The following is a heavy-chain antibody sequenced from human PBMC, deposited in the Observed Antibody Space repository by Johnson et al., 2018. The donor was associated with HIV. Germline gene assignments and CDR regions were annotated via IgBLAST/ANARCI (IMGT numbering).Heavy chain of an antibody. Sequence: VQLVESGGGVVQPGGSLRLSCAASGFTFSNYGMHWARQAPGKRLEWVAFIRYDGNSKYYADSVKGRFSVSRDNSKNTLYLQMNSLRAEDTAVYYCARLPSGYSRDAFDIWGQGTMVTVSS. CDR3: ARLPSGYSRDAFDI. D-gene: IGHD5-18*01. CDR1: GFTFSNYG. J-gene: IGHJ3*02. CDR2: IRYDGNSK. V-gene: IGHV3-30*02.